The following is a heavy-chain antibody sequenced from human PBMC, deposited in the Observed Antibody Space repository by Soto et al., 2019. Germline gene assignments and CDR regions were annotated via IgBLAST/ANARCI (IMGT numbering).Heavy chain of an antibody. CDR2: IYHSGST. J-gene: IGHJ4*02. D-gene: IGHD7-27*01. V-gene: IGHV4-30-2*01. Sequence: QLQLQESGSGLVKPSQTLSLTCAVSGGSISSGGYSWSWIRQPPGKGLEWIGYIYHSGSTYYNPSLKSRVTIAVDRSKNQFSLKLSSVTAADTAVYYCARGWGRWPQKGFFDYWGQGTLVTVSS. CDR3: ARGWGRWPQKGFFDY. CDR1: GGSISSGGYS.